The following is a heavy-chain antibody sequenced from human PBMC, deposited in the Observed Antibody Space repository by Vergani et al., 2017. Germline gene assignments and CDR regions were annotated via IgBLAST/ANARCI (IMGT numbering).Heavy chain of an antibody. CDR3: ARSGYCAHGVCYMTYYYYMDV. D-gene: IGHD2-8*01. CDR1: GFTFNNYG. Sequence: QVQLVESGGGVVQPGGSLRLSCEASGFTFNNYGIHWVRQTPGKGLEWVAFIWYDGSKEYYADSVKGRFTISRDNSKNTLYLQMNNLRAADTAVYYCARSGYCAHGVCYMTYYYYMDVWGKGTAVTVSS. CDR2: IWYDGSKE. J-gene: IGHJ6*03. V-gene: IGHV3-33*01.